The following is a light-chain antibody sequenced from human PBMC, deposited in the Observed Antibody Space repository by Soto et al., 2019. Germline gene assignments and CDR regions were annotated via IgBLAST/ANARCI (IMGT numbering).Light chain of an antibody. V-gene: IGLV3-21*04. CDR1: NIGRKS. CDR3: QVWDSSSDHYV. Sequence: SYELTQPPSVSVAPGKTARITCGGNNIGRKSVHWYQQKPGQAPVLVIYYDSDRPSGIPERFSGSNSGNTATLTISRVEAGDEADYYCQVWDSSSDHYVFGTGTTVTVL. CDR2: YDS. J-gene: IGLJ1*01.